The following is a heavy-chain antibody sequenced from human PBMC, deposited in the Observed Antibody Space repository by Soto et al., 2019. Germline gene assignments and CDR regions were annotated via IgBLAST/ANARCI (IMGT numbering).Heavy chain of an antibody. D-gene: IGHD3-22*01. CDR2: ISSDGSNK. V-gene: IGHV3-30*03. Sequence: PWGSRLLSCAAAVFTFNIYGRHWVRQDPGKGLDLLAVISSDGSNKYYADSVKGRFTISRDNSKNTLYLQMNSLRAEDTAVYYCATVGFPIYYYASSGYYTPSFDYWGQGTMVTVSS. J-gene: IGHJ4*02. CDR1: VFTFNIYG. CDR3: ATVGFPIYYYASSGYYTPSFDY.